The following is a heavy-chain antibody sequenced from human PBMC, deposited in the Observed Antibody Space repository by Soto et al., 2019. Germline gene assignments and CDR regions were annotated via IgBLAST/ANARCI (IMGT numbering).Heavy chain of an antibody. CDR2: ISYSGST. CDR1: GGSISSSSNF. D-gene: IGHD1-26*01. Sequence: PSETLSLTCTVSGGSISSSSNFWGWIRQPPGKGPEWIGSISYSGSTYYNPSLKSRITISVDTSKNQFSLKVTSVTATDTAVYYCARHDDSGRFIIGFDIWGQGTMVTVS. CDR3: ARHDDSGRFIIGFDI. J-gene: IGHJ3*02. V-gene: IGHV4-39*01.